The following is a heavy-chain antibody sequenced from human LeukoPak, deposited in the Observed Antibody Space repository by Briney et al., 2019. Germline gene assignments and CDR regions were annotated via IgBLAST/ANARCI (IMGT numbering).Heavy chain of an antibody. Sequence: PGGSLRLSCAASGFTFSSYAMTWVRQAPGKGLEWVSGISGSGGSTFYADSVKGRFTISRDTSKNTLYLQMNSLRAEDTAVYYCATAVVPQERGATGWYYYYYMDVWGKGTTVTVSS. D-gene: IGHD1-26*01. J-gene: IGHJ6*03. CDR2: ISGSGGST. CDR1: GFTFSSYA. CDR3: ATAVVPQERGATGWYYYYYMDV. V-gene: IGHV3-23*01.